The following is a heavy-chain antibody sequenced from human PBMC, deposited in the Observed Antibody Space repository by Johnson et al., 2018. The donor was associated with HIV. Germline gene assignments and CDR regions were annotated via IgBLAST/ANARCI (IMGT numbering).Heavy chain of an antibody. Sequence: QVKLVESGGGVVQPGRSLRLSCAASGFTFSSYAIHWVRQAPGKGLEWVGVISYDGRNKYYADSVKGRFTISRDNSKNRLYLQMNSQRAEATAVYSCVRGRWYSRCWTHGGAFDIWGQGTRVTVSS. CDR2: ISYDGRNK. CDR1: GFTFSSYA. J-gene: IGHJ3*02. V-gene: IGHV3-30*04. D-gene: IGHD6-13*01. CDR3: VRGRWYSRCWTHGGAFDI.